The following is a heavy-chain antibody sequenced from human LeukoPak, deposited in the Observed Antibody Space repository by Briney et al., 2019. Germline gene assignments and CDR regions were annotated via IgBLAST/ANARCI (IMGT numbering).Heavy chain of an antibody. Sequence: GGSLRLSCTGSGFTFGAHSMAWVRQAPGKGPEWVGFIRGKAYGGATGYTASVKGRFTISRDDSKSIAYLQMNSLRAEDTAVYYCATDIVVAPGVIGFDYWGQGTLVTVSS. J-gene: IGHJ4*02. CDR1: GFTFGAHS. V-gene: IGHV3-49*04. CDR2: IRGKAYGGAT. CDR3: ATDIVVAPGVIGFDY. D-gene: IGHD2-2*01.